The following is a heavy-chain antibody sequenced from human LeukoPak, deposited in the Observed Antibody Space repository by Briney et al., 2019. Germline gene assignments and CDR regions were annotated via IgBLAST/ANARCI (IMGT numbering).Heavy chain of an antibody. CDR1: GFTFNNYG. CDR2: ISYDGRNI. D-gene: IGHD4-17*01. J-gene: IGHJ4*02. V-gene: IGHV3-30*18. Sequence: PGGSLRLSCAASGFTFNNYGMHWVRQAPGKGLEWVAVISYDGRNIHYPDSVKGRFTISRDISTDTLWLQMDSLRTEDTAVYYCAKTGRDYGDFFYFDYWGQGTLVTVSS. CDR3: AKTGRDYGDFFYFDY.